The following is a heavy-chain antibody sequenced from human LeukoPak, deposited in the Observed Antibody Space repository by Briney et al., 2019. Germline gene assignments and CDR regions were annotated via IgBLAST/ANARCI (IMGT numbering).Heavy chain of an antibody. CDR3: AKTLRPYRVFDY. V-gene: IGHV3-23*01. J-gene: IGHJ4*02. Sequence: GGSLRLSCAASGFTFSSYAMSWVRQAPGKGLEWVSAISGSGGSTYYADSVEGRFTISRDNSKNTLYLQMNSLRAEDTAVYYCAKTLRPYRVFDYWGQRTLVTVSS. CDR2: ISGSGGST. CDR1: GFTFSSYA. D-gene: IGHD1-1*01.